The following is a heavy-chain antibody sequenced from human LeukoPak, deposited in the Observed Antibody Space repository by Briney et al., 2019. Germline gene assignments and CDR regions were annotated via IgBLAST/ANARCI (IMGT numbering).Heavy chain of an antibody. D-gene: IGHD3-22*01. CDR1: GYSFTSYW. V-gene: IGHV5-51*01. CDR3: AVAHDSSGYFAYDY. J-gene: IGHJ4*02. Sequence: GESLQISCQGSGYSFTSYWIGWVRQLPGKGLEWMGIIYPGDSDTRYSPSFQGQVTISADKSISTAYLQWSSLKASDTAMYYCAVAHDSSGYFAYDYWGQGTLVTVSS. CDR2: IYPGDSDT.